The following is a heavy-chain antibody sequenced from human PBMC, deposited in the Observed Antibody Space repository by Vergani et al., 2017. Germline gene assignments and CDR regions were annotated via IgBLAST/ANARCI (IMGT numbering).Heavy chain of an antibody. D-gene: IGHD4-23*01. CDR3: AKAYPTVVTPLWFDP. J-gene: IGHJ5*02. Sequence: EVQLLESGGGLVQPGGSLRLSCAASGFTFSSYAIIWVRQAPGKGLEWVSAISGNGGSTYYADSVKGRFTISRDKSKNTLSLQMNSLEADDTAVYNCAKAYPTVVTPLWFDPWGQGTLVTVSA. CDR2: ISGNGGST. CDR1: GFTFSSYA. V-gene: IGHV3-23*01.